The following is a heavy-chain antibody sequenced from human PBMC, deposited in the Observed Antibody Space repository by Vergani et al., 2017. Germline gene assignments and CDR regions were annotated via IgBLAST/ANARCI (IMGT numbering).Heavy chain of an antibody. V-gene: IGHV3-74*01. CDR2: MNGDGDTI. J-gene: IGHJ5*02. Sequence: EVELVESGGGLVQPGGSLRLSCAASGYTFNEYWMHWARQVPGKGLVSVSGMNGDGDTISYADSVKGRFTISRDNAKNTLFLQMNSLRAEDTAVYYCARARKFRFGVVWENWFDPWGQGTLVTVSS. CDR3: ARARKFRFGVVWENWFDP. CDR1: GYTFNEYW. D-gene: IGHD3-3*01.